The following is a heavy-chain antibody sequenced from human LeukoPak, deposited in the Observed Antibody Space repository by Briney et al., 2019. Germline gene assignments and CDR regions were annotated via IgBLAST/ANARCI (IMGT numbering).Heavy chain of an antibody. CDR2: INHSGST. CDR3: ARGLGSTWDVFAFDI. CDR1: GGSFSGYY. J-gene: IGHJ3*02. V-gene: IGHV4-34*01. Sequence: SETLSLTCAVYGGSFSGYYWSWIRQPPGKGLEWIGEINHSGSTNYNPSLKSRVTISVDTSKNQFSLKLSSVTAADTAVYYCARGLGSTWDVFAFDICGQGTMVTVSS. D-gene: IGHD1-26*01.